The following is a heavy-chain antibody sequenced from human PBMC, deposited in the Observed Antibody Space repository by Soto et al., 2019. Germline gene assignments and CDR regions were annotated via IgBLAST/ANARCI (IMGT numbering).Heavy chain of an antibody. J-gene: IGHJ3*02. CDR2: IVVGSGNT. CDR1: GFTFTSSA. D-gene: IGHD5-12*01. CDR3: ASLRPPYSGYAIDAFDI. Sequence: SVKVSCKASGFTFTSSAVQWVRQARGQRLEWIGWIVVGSGNTNYAQKFQGRVTITRDTSASTAYMELSSLRSEDMAVYYCASLRPPYSGYAIDAFDIWGQGTMVTVSS. V-gene: IGHV1-58*01.